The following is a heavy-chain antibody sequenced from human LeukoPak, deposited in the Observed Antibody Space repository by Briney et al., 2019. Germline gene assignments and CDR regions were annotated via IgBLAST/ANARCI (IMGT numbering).Heavy chain of an antibody. CDR1: GGTFSSYA. V-gene: IGHV1-69*05. Sequence: SVKVSYKASGGTFSSYAISWVRQAPGQGLEWMGRIIPIFGTANYAQKFQGRVTITTDESTSTAYMELSSLRSEDTAVYYCARDHYYDSSGYYYVTPSVFDYWGQGTLVTVSS. CDR2: IIPIFGTA. D-gene: IGHD3-22*01. J-gene: IGHJ4*02. CDR3: ARDHYYDSSGYYYVTPSVFDY.